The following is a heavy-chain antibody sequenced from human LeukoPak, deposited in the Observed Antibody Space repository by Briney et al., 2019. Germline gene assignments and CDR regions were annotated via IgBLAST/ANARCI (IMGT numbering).Heavy chain of an antibody. CDR3: ARQRGTMSPDY. CDR2: IYYSGRT. CDR1: GGSISSSSYY. D-gene: IGHD5-24*01. Sequence: QMQLQESGPGLVQPSETLSLTCTVSGGSISSSSYYWGWIRQPPGKGLGWIGSIYYSGRTYYNPSLKSRVTISVDTSKNQFSLKLSSVTAADTAVYYCARQRGTMSPDYWGQGTLVTVSS. V-gene: IGHV4-39*01. J-gene: IGHJ4*02.